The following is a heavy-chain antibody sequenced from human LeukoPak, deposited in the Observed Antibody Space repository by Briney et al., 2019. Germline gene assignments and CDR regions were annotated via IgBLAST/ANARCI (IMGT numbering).Heavy chain of an antibody. J-gene: IGHJ4*02. V-gene: IGHV3-23*01. D-gene: IGHD1-26*01. CDR2: ISGSGGST. Sequence: GGSLRLSCAASGFTFSSYAMSGVRQAPGKGLEGVSAISGSGGSTYYADSVKGRFTISRDNSKNTLYLQMNSLRAEDTAVYYCAKEGLRKGGSSPSDYWGQGTLVTVSS. CDR1: GFTFSSYA. CDR3: AKEGLRKGGSSPSDY.